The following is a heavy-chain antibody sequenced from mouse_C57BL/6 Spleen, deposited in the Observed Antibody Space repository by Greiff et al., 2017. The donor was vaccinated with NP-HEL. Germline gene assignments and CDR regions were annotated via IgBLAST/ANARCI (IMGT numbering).Heavy chain of an antibody. CDR1: GYTFTSYW. J-gene: IGHJ3*01. CDR2: IHPNSGST. CDR3: ASRGGYPFAY. Sequence: QVHVKQPGAELVKPGASVKLSCKASGYTFTSYWMHWVKQRPGQGLEWIGMIHPNSGSTNYNEKFKSKATLTVDKSSSTAYMQLSSLTSEDSAVYYCASRGGYPFAYWGQGTLVTVSA. D-gene: IGHD2-2*01. V-gene: IGHV1-64*01.